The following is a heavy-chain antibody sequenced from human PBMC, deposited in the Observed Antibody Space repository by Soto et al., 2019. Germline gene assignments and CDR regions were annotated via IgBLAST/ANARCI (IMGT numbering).Heavy chain of an antibody. CDR2: VYYSGTT. D-gene: IGHD3-16*01. CDR3: ARDWGPYWFDS. CDR1: GGSVSDKTYY. Sequence: NPSETLSLTCSVSGGSVSDKTYYWSWIRQPPGKRLEWIGYVYYSGTTNYNPSLKSRVTISLDTSSNQFSLTMNSVSASDTAVYYCARDWGPYWFDSWGQGILVTVSS. J-gene: IGHJ5*01. V-gene: IGHV4-61*01.